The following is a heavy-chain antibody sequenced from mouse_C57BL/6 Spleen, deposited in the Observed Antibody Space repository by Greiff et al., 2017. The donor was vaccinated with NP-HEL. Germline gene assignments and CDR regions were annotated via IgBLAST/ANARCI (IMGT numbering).Heavy chain of an antibody. D-gene: IGHD1-1*01. CDR2: IHPNSGST. J-gene: IGHJ1*03. V-gene: IGHV1-64*01. CDR3: ASPYYYCSSYWYFDV. CDR1: GYTFTSYW. Sequence: QVQLKQPGAELVKPGASVKLSCKASGYTFTSYWMHWVKQRPGQGLEWIGMIHPNSGSTNYNEKFKSKATLTVDKSSSTAYMQLSSLTSEDSAVYYCASPYYYCSSYWYFDVWGTGTTVTVSS.